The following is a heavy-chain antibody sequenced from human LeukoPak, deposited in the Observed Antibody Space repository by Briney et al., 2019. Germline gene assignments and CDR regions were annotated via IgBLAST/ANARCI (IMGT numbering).Heavy chain of an antibody. J-gene: IGHJ6*02. CDR2: IWNDGRNK. CDR3: ARDAWGAVAATLDV. D-gene: IGHD6-19*01. CDR1: GFTPSRYG. Sequence: GGSLRLSCAASGFTPSRYGMHWVRQAPGKGLEWVAVIWNDGRNKYYADSVKGRFTISRDNSKNTVYLQMNSLRAEDTAVYDCARDAWGAVAATLDVWGQGTTVTVSS. V-gene: IGHV3-33*01.